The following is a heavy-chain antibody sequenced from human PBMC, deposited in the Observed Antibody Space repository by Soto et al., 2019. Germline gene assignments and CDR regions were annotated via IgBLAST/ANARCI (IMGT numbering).Heavy chain of an antibody. CDR3: AGNVWSGYVGTDAFDI. D-gene: IGHD3-3*01. V-gene: IGHV4-59*01. CDR2: IYYSGST. Sequence: SETRSLTYTVSGGSISRYYWSGIRQPPGKGLEWIGYIYYSGSTNYNPSLKSRVTISVDTSKNKFSLKLSSVTAADTAVYYCAGNVWSGYVGTDAFDIWGHGTMVTVS. J-gene: IGHJ3*02. CDR1: GGSISRYY.